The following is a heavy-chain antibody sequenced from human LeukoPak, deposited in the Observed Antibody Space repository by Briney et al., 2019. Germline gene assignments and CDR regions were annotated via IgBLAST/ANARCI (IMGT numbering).Heavy chain of an antibody. CDR1: GFTFSRYA. V-gene: IGHV3-30*04. J-gene: IGHJ4*02. CDR2: TSFDGSYK. Sequence: GGSLRLSCAASGFTFSRYAMHWARQAPGKGLEWVAVTSFDGSYKDYADSVKGRFSISRDNSKNTLYLQMNSLIPEDTAVYYCARGARKGDDYGGFFDYWGQGTLVTVSS. CDR3: ARGARKGDDYGGFFDY. D-gene: IGHD4-23*01.